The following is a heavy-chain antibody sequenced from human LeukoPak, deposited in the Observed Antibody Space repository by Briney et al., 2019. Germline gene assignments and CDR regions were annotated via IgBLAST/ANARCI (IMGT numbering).Heavy chain of an antibody. Sequence: GGSLRLSCAASGFTFSSYAMGWVRQAPGKGLEWVSAISGSGGSTYYADSVKGRFTISRDNSKNTLYLQMNSLRAEDTAVYYCAKGSNDYGDHFDYWGQGTLVTVSS. D-gene: IGHD4-17*01. CDR3: AKGSNDYGDHFDY. CDR2: ISGSGGST. J-gene: IGHJ4*02. V-gene: IGHV3-23*01. CDR1: GFTFSSYA.